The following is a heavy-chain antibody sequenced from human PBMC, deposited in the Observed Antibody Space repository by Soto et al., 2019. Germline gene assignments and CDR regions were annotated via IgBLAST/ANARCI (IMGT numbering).Heavy chain of an antibody. J-gene: IGHJ4*02. CDR2: ISSSGSTI. D-gene: IGHD2-8*01. V-gene: IGHV3-11*01. CDR3: ARENEIVVVVYAAHFAY. Sequence: QVQLVESGGGLVKPGGSLRLSCAASGFTFSDYYMSWIRQAPGKGLEWVSYISSSGSTIYYADSVKGRFTISRDNAKNSLYLQMNSLRAEDPAVYYCARENEIVVVVYAAHFAYWGKGTLVTFSS. CDR1: GFTFSDYY.